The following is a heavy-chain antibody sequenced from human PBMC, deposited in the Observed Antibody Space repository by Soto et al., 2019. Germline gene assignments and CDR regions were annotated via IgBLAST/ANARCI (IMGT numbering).Heavy chain of an antibody. J-gene: IGHJ5*02. V-gene: IGHV3-23*01. Sequence: GSLRLSCAASGFTFSSYAMSWVRQAPGKGLEWVSAISGSGGSTYYADSVKGRFTISRDNSKNTLYLQMNSLRAEDTAVYYCAKDAIFGGVIFPSGGPSTWFDPWGQGTLVPVSS. CDR2: ISGSGGST. CDR1: GFTFSSYA. D-gene: IGHD3-3*01. CDR3: AKDAIFGGVIFPSGGPSTWFDP.